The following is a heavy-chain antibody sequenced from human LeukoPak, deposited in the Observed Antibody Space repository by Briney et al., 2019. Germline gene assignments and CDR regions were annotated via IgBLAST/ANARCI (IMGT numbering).Heavy chain of an antibody. Sequence: GGSLRLSCAASGFTFSSYAMSWVRQAPGKGLEWVSSITSSSTYMFYADSVRGRFTISRDNAENSLFLQMNSLRDEDTAVYYCARDPYSGGHGAHYYYYMDVWGKGTTVTVSS. CDR3: ARDPYSGGHGAHYYYYMDV. J-gene: IGHJ6*03. CDR2: ITSSSTYM. D-gene: IGHD1-26*01. V-gene: IGHV3-21*01. CDR1: GFTFSSYA.